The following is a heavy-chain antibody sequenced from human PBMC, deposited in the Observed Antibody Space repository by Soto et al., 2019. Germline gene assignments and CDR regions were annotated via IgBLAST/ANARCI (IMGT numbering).Heavy chain of an antibody. J-gene: IGHJ3*02. D-gene: IGHD6-19*01. CDR1: GYTFTSYA. V-gene: IGHV1-3*01. CDR3: ARVWEGYSSGWYPAFDI. Sequence: ASVKVSCKASGYTFTSYAMHWVRQAPGQRLEWMGWINAGNGNTKYSQKFQGRVTITRDTSASTAYMELSSLRSEDTAVYYCARVWEGYSSGWYPAFDIWGQGTMVTV. CDR2: INAGNGNT.